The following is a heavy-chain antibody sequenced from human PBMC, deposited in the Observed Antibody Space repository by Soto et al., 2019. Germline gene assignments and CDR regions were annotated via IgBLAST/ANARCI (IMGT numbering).Heavy chain of an antibody. V-gene: IGHV4-39*01. CDR2: IYYSGST. CDR3: ASFYDSSGYFFYYYYYYGMDV. J-gene: IGHJ6*02. CDR1: GGSISSSSYY. D-gene: IGHD3-22*01. Sequence: SETLSLTCTVSGGSISSSSYYWGWIRQPPGKGPEWIGSIYYSGSTYYNPSLKSRVTISVVTSKNQFSLKLSSVTAADTAVYYCASFYDSSGYFFYYYYYYGMDVWGQGTTVTVSS.